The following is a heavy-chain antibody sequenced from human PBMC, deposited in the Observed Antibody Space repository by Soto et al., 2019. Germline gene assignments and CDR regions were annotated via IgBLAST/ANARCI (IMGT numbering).Heavy chain of an antibody. D-gene: IGHD6-19*01. V-gene: IGHV1-8*01. Sequence: QVQLVQSGAEVKKPGASVKVSCKASGYTFTSYDIIRVRQATGQGLEWMGWMNPSTGNTDSAEKFQGRLTMTRNTSISTVYMELSSLSFEDTAVYYCARGRIIVAGGFDPWGQGTLVTVSS. CDR1: GYTFTSYD. CDR3: ARGRIIVAGGFDP. CDR2: MNPSTGNT. J-gene: IGHJ5*02.